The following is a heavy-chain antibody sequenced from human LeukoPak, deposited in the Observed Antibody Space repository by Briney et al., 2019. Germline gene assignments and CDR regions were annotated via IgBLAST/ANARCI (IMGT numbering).Heavy chain of an antibody. CDR1: GLTFSTYS. D-gene: IGHD6-19*01. CDR2: IYNSGSKT. V-gene: IGHV3-23*01. J-gene: IGHJ4*02. Sequence: GGSLRLSCAGSGLTFSTYSMTWVRQGPGKGLEWVSSIYNSGSKTFYADSVKGRFTISRDNSKNTVYLQMNSLRVEDTAVYYCAKDVVPDSGWDLDYWGQGTLVTVSS. CDR3: AKDVVPDSGWDLDY.